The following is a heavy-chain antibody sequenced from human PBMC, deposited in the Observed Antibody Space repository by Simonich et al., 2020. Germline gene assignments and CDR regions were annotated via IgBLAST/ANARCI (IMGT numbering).Heavy chain of an antibody. Sequence: QVQLVQSGAEVKKPGASVKVSCKASGYTFPSYGISWVRQAPGQGLEWMGVISDSKGNTNYAQKLQGRVTMTTDTATSTAYMELRSLRSDDTAVYYGARDQGGRAAAATDYWGQGTLVTVSS. D-gene: IGHD6-13*01. CDR1: GYTFPSYG. CDR3: ARDQGGRAAAATDY. J-gene: IGHJ4*02. CDR2: ISDSKGNT. V-gene: IGHV1-18*01.